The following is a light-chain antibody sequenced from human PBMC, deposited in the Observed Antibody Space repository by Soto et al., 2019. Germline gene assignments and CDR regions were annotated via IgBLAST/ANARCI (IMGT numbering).Light chain of an antibody. CDR2: AAS. V-gene: IGKV1-39*01. Sequence: DIQMTQSPSSLSASVGDRVTITCRASQSISSIVNWYQQKPGKAPKLLIYAASSLHSGVPSRFSGNGSGIEFTLTITSLPPEDFATYYCQQSYSLPRTFGQGTKVEIK. CDR1: QSISSI. CDR3: QQSYSLPRT. J-gene: IGKJ1*01.